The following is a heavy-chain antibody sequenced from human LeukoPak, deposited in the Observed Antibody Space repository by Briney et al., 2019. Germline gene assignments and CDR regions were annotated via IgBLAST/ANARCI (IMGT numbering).Heavy chain of an antibody. J-gene: IGHJ4*02. Sequence: PSETLSLTCSVSGCFNSRYYWSWVRQPLGKGLEWLGHIFYSGHSNYNASLTSRIRMSVDTSKAQFSLELASVIAADTAVYYCARIDPLGFFDQWGPGILVTVSS. CDR2: IFYSGHS. V-gene: IGHV4-59*12. CDR1: GCFNSRYY. CDR3: ARIDPLGFFDQ. D-gene: IGHD6-25*01.